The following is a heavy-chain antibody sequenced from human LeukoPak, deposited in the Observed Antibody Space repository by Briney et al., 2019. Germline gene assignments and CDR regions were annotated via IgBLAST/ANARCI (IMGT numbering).Heavy chain of an antibody. CDR1: GFTFSSYG. CDR2: ISYDGSKK. V-gene: IGHV3-30*03. D-gene: IGHD3-22*01. CDR3: AGDSSGYPADY. Sequence: PGGSLRLSCAASGFTFSSYGMHWVRQAPGKGLEWVAVISYDGSKKYYADSVKGRFTISRDNSKNTLYLQMNSLRAEDTAVYYCAGDSSGYPADYWGQGTLVTASS. J-gene: IGHJ4*02.